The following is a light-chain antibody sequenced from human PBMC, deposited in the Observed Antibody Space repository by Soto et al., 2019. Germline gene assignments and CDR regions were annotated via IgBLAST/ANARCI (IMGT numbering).Light chain of an antibody. CDR2: DTD. CDR3: LLSYSDSRV. CDR1: TGPVTSGHY. J-gene: IGLJ3*02. V-gene: IGLV7-46*01. Sequence: QAVVTQEPSLTVSPGGTVTLTCASSTGPVTSGHYPYWFQQKPGQAPRTVLYDTDNRHSWTPARFSGSLLGGKAALTLSGAQPEDEADYYCLLSYSDSRVLGGGTKVTVL.